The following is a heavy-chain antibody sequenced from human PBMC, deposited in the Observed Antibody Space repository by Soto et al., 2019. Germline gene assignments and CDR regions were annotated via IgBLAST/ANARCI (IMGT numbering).Heavy chain of an antibody. J-gene: IGHJ5*02. CDR1: EFNSDTYW. D-gene: IGHD6-19*01. CDR2: IKQAGDEK. CDR3: AGGGGWLTVS. V-gene: IGHV3-7*03. Sequence: GGALRLSCADSEFNSDTYWMTWFRQGPGKGLEWVANIKQAGDEKYYLDSVKGRFTISRDNAKNSLYLQMNNLRVEDTAIYYCAGGGGWLTVSCGQRTLVTVSS.